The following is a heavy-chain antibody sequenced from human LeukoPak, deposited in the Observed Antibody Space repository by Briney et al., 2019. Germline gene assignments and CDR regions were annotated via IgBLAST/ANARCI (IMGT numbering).Heavy chain of an antibody. V-gene: IGHV3-48*04. CDR3: ARDIYYYDSSGYYFPGGSDY. J-gene: IGHJ4*02. CDR2: ISSGSTTI. CDR1: GFTFNNYN. Sequence: GGSLRLSCAASGFTFNNYNINWVRQAPGKGLEWVSYISSGSTTIYYADSVKGRFTISRDNAKNSLYLQMNSLRAEDTAVYYCARDIYYYDSSGYYFPGGSDYWGQGTLVTVSS. D-gene: IGHD3-22*01.